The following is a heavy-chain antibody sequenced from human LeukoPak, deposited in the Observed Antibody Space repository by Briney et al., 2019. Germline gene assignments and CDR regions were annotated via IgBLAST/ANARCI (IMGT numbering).Heavy chain of an antibody. Sequence: PGGSLRLSCAASEFTFSSYWMHWVRQAPGKGLVWVSRIDSDGSSTGYADSVKGRFIISRDNAKNTLYLQMNSLRAEDTAVYYCARGSTIFGVVNDAFDIWGQGTMVTVSS. D-gene: IGHD3-3*01. CDR1: EFTFSSYW. CDR2: IDSDGSST. V-gene: IGHV3-74*01. CDR3: ARGSTIFGVVNDAFDI. J-gene: IGHJ3*02.